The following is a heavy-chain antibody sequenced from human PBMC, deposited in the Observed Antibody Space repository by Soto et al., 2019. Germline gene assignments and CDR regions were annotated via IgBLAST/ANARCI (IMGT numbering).Heavy chain of an antibody. D-gene: IGHD2-2*01. CDR1: GFAFNNYG. Sequence: GGSLRLSCTVSGFAFNNYGINWVRQAPGKGLEWVSSISKSDYTYYSDSVKGRFAISRDNAKSSVSLQMNTLRVEDTAVYYCAREDSIIIPAVSDFWGQGTPVTVSS. CDR3: AREDSIIIPAVSDF. J-gene: IGHJ4*02. CDR2: ISKSDYT. V-gene: IGHV3-21*01.